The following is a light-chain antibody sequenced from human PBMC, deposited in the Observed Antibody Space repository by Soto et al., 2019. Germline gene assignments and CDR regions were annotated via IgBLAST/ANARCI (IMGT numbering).Light chain of an antibody. CDR1: SSNIGSNY. CDR3: AAWDDSLSGPV. Sequence: QSVLTQPPSASGTPGQRVTISCPGSSSNIGSNYVYWYQQFPGTAPKLLIYRINQRPSGVPDRFSGSKSGTSASLAISGLRSEDEADYYCAAWDDSLSGPVFGGGTKLTVL. J-gene: IGLJ2*01. V-gene: IGLV1-47*01. CDR2: RIN.